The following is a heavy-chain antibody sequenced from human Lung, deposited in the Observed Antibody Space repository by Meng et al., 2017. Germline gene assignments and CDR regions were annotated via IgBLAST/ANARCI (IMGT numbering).Heavy chain of an antibody. D-gene: IGHD1-26*01. CDR1: GCSITSSTW. Sequence: HVRLPESALVLSTPIGNPTLTLCGPGCSITSSTWWIWVRQTPGKGLEWFGEIFHSGSTNYNPPRESRVTISVDKSKNQFSLKVYSVTAADTATYYCARFDISSSGRGDYWGQGILVTVSS. CDR2: IFHSGST. J-gene: IGHJ4*02. V-gene: IGHV4-4*02. CDR3: ARFDISSSGRGDY.